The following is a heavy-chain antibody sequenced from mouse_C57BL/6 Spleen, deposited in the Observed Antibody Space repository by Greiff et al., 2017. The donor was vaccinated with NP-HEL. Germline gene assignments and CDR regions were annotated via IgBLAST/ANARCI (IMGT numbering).Heavy chain of an antibody. CDR3: ARLSLYFSYAMDY. Sequence: QVQLQQPGAELVRPGSSVKLSCKASGYTFTSYWMHWVKQRPIQGLEWIGNIDPSDSETHYNQKFKDKATLTVDKSSSTAYMQLSSLTSEDSAVYYCARLSLYFSYAMDYWGQGTSVTVSS. J-gene: IGHJ4*01. V-gene: IGHV1-52*01. D-gene: IGHD2-1*01. CDR1: GYTFTSYW. CDR2: IDPSDSET.